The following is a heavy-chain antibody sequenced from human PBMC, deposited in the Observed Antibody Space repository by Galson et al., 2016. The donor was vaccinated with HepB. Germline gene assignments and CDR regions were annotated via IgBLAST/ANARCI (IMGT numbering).Heavy chain of an antibody. J-gene: IGHJ4*02. CDR1: GFTFSDFS. V-gene: IGHV3-48*01. Sequence: LRLSCAASGFTFSDFSMNWVRQAPGKGLEWISYISSSGRTIYYADSVKGRFTISRDNAKNSLYLQMNSLRAEDTAVYSCAREEYYYDSSGSAFDYWGQGTLVTVSS. CDR2: ISSSGRTI. D-gene: IGHD3-22*01. CDR3: AREEYYYDSSGSAFDY.